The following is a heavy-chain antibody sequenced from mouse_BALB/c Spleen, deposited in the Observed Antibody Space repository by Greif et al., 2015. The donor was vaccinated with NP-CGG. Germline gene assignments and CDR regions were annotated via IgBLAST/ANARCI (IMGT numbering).Heavy chain of an antibody. V-gene: IGHV1S41*01. J-gene: IGHJ1*01. CDR1: GYTFTSYW. CDR2: IAPGSGST. Sequence: DLVKPGASVKLSCKASGYTFTSYWINWIKQRPGQGLEWIGRIAPGSGSTYYNEMFKGKATLTVDTSSSTAYIQLSSLSSEDSAVYFCARSFITTVSWYFDVWGAGTTVTVSS. D-gene: IGHD1-1*01. CDR3: ARSFITTVSWYFDV.